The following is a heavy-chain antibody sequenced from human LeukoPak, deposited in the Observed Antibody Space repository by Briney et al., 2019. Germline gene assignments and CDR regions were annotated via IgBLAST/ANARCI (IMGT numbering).Heavy chain of an antibody. Sequence: GGSLRLSCAASGFTFSSYWMHWVRQAPGKGLVWVSRINSDGSSTSYADSVKGRFTISRDNAKNTLYPQMNSLRAEDTAVYYCARVSYDILTGYYSPLYWGQGTLVTVSS. CDR3: ARVSYDILTGYYSPLY. D-gene: IGHD3-9*01. CDR1: GFTFSSYW. CDR2: INSDGSST. V-gene: IGHV3-74*01. J-gene: IGHJ4*02.